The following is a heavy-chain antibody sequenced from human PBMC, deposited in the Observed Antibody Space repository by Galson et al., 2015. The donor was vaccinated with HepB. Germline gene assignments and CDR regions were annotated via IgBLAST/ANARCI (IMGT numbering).Heavy chain of an antibody. CDR2: ISYDESNK. J-gene: IGHJ6*02. V-gene: IGHV3-30*04. Sequence: SLRLSCAASGFTFSSYAFHWVRQAPGKGLEWVAVISYDESNKNYADSVKGRFTISRDESRNTLHLQMNSLRAEDTAIYYCARDKDPSRSWVDGLIYYGLAVWGQGTTVTVSS. CDR3: ARDKDPSRSWVDGLIYYGLAV. CDR1: GFTFSSYA. D-gene: IGHD6-13*01.